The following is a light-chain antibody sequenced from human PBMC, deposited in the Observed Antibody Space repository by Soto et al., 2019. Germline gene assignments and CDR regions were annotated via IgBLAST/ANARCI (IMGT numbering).Light chain of an antibody. CDR2: TAS. V-gene: IGKV3-20*01. CDR3: QLYGYSPPTYT. J-gene: IGKJ2*01. Sequence: ESVLTQSPGTLSLSPGERATLSCRASQSVSSNFIAWYQQKPGRAPRLLIYTASSRATGIPDRFSGSGSGTDFTLTIIRLETEDFAMYYCQLYGYSPPTYTFGQGTKLEIK. CDR1: QSVSSNF.